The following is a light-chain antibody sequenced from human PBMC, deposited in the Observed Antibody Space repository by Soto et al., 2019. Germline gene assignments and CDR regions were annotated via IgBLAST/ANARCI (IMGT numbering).Light chain of an antibody. Sequence: DIQMTQSPSTLSASVGDRVTITCRASQSISSWLAWYQQKPGKAPNLPIYKASSLESGVPSRFSGSGSGTEFTLTISSLQPDDFATYYCKQYNSYPLTFGGGTKVEIK. V-gene: IGKV1-5*03. CDR1: QSISSW. CDR3: KQYNSYPLT. CDR2: KAS. J-gene: IGKJ4*01.